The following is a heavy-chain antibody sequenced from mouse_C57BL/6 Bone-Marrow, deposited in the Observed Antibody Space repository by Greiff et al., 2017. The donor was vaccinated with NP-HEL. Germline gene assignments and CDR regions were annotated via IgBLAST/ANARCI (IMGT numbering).Heavy chain of an antibody. J-gene: IGHJ3*01. CDR2: IYPRSGNT. CDR1: GYTFTSYG. D-gene: IGHD1-1*01. Sequence: QVQLQQSGAELARPGASVKLSCKASGYTFTSYGISWVKQRTGQGLEWIGEIYPRSGNTYYNEKFKGKATLTADKSYSTAYMAPRSLTSEDSAVYFCARSLYYGSSWWFAYWGQGTLVTVSA. V-gene: IGHV1-81*01. CDR3: ARSLYYGSSWWFAY.